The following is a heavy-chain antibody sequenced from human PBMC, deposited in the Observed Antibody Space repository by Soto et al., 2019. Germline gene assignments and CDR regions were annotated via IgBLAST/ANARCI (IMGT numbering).Heavy chain of an antibody. CDR3: AKDQVVTTPRFYWFDP. D-gene: IGHD2-21*02. CDR2: ISGSGGST. V-gene: IGHV3-23*01. J-gene: IGHJ5*02. CDR1: GFTFSSYA. Sequence: GGSLRLSCAASGFTFSSYAMSWVRQAPGKGLEWVSAISGSGGSTYYADSVKGRFTISRDNSKNTLYLQMNSLRAEDTAVYYCAKDQVVTTPRFYWFDPWGQGTLVTVSS.